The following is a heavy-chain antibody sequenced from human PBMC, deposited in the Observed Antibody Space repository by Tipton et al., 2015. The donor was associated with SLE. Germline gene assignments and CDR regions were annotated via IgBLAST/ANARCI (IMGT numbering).Heavy chain of an antibody. V-gene: IGHV4-34*01. CDR2: INHSGST. D-gene: IGHD3-10*01. CDR3: VGGFGDFDF. CDR1: GGSFSGYY. J-gene: IGHJ4*02. Sequence: TLSLTCAIYGGSFSGYYWSWIRQPPGKGLEWIGEINHSGSTNYNPSLKSRVTISVGTSKNQFSLKLSSVTAADTAVYYRVGGFGDFDFWGQGTLVTVSS.